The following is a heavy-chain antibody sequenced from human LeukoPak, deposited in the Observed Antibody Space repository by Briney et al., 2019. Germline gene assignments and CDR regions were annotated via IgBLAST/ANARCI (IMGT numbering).Heavy chain of an antibody. Sequence: ASVKVSCKASGGTFSSYAISWVRQAPGQGLEWMGRIIPILGIANHAQKFQGRVTITADKSTSTAYMELSSLRSEDTAVYYCASKPGTTVTTNDYYYGMDVWGQGTTVTVSS. CDR1: GGTFSSYA. CDR2: IIPILGIA. J-gene: IGHJ6*02. D-gene: IGHD4-4*01. V-gene: IGHV1-69*04. CDR3: ASKPGTTVTTNDYYYGMDV.